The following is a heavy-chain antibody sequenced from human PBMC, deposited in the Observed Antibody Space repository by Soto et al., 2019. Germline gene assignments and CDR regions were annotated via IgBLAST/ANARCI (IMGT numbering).Heavy chain of an antibody. Sequence: QVQLVQSGAEVKKPGSSVKVSCKASGGTFSSYAISWVRQAPGQGLEWMGGIIPIFGTANYAQKFQGRVTITADESTSTAYMELSSLRSEDTAVYYCARGRRQAAAGHYYYYYGMDVWDQGTTVTVSS. CDR2: IIPIFGTA. V-gene: IGHV1-69*01. D-gene: IGHD6-13*01. J-gene: IGHJ6*02. CDR1: GGTFSSYA. CDR3: ARGRRQAAAGHYYYYYGMDV.